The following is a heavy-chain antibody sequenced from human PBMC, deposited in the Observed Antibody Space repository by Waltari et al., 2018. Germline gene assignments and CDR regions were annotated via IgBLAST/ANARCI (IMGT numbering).Heavy chain of an antibody. V-gene: IGHV4-34*01. CDR2: INHSGST. D-gene: IGHD2-8*01. CDR3: ARNGGKSLAFDI. Sequence: QVQLQQWGAGLLKPSETLSLTCAVYGGSFSGYYWSWIRQPPGKGREGIGEINHSGSTNYNPSLKSRVTISVDTSKNQFSRKLSSVTAADTAVYYCARNGGKSLAFDIWGQGTMVTVSS. J-gene: IGHJ3*02. CDR1: GGSFSGYY.